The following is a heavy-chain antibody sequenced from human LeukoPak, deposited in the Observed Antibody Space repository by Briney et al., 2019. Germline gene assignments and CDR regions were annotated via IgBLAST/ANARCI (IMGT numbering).Heavy chain of an antibody. V-gene: IGHV3-11*06. CDR2: ISSSSSYT. CDR3: ARGASELPTSDSASHDAFDI. D-gene: IGHD1-26*01. Sequence: GGSLRLSCAASGFTFSDYYMSWIRQAPGEGLEWVSYISSSSSYTNYADSVKGRFTISRDNAKNSLYLQMNSLRAEDTAVYYCARGASELPTSDSASHDAFDIWGQGTMVTVSS. J-gene: IGHJ3*02. CDR1: GFTFSDYY.